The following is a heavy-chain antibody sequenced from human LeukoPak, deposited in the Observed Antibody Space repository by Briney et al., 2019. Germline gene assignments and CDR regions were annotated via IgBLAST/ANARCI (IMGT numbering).Heavy chain of an antibody. CDR2: ISAYNGNT. CDR3: ATAGTVEAAATRWFDP. D-gene: IGHD2-2*01. J-gene: IGHJ5*02. Sequence: ASVKVSCKASGYTFTSYGISWVRQAPGQGLEWMGWISAYNGNTNYAQKLQGRVTMTTDTSTSTAYMELRSLRSDDTAVYYCATAGTVEAAATRWFDPWGQGTLVTVSS. CDR1: GYTFTSYG. V-gene: IGHV1-18*01.